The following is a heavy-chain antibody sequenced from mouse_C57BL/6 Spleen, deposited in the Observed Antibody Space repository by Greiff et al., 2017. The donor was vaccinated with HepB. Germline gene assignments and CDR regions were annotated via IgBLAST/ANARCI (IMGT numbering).Heavy chain of an antibody. CDR3: ARRGIYYYGRYYFDY. Sequence: QVQLKQPGAELVKPGASVKLSCKASGYTFTSYWMQWVKQRPGQGLEWIGEIDPSDSYTNYNQKFKGKATLTVDTSSSTAYMQLSSLTSEDSAVYYCARRGIYYYGRYYFDYWGQGTTLTVSS. V-gene: IGHV1-50*01. CDR1: GYTFTSYW. CDR2: IDPSDSYT. J-gene: IGHJ2*01. D-gene: IGHD1-1*01.